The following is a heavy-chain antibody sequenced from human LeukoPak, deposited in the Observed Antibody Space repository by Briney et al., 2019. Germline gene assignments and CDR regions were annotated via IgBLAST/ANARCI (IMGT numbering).Heavy chain of an antibody. V-gene: IGHV3-48*03. CDR3: ARGAYYYGSGSYSFQIDN. D-gene: IGHD3-10*01. J-gene: IGHJ4*02. Sequence: PGGSLRLSCAASGFTFSSYEMNWVRQAPGKGLEWVSYISSSGSTIYYADSVKGRFTISRDNAQNSLYLQMNSLRAEDTAVYYCARGAYYYGSGSYSFQIDNWGQGTLVTVSS. CDR2: ISSSGSTI. CDR1: GFTFSSYE.